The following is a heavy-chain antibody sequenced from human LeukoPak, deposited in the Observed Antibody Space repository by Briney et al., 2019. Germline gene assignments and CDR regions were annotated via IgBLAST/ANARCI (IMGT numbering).Heavy chain of an antibody. CDR3: ARALRYCSGGSCYSWFFDY. CDR1: GGSISSGSYY. D-gene: IGHD2-15*01. Sequence: SETLSLTCTVSGGSISSGSYYWSWIRQPAGKGLEWIGRIYTSGSTNYNPSLKSRVTISVDTSKNQFSLKLSSVTAADTAVYYCARALRYCSGGSCYSWFFDYWGQGTLVTVSS. J-gene: IGHJ4*02. CDR2: IYTSGST. V-gene: IGHV4-61*02.